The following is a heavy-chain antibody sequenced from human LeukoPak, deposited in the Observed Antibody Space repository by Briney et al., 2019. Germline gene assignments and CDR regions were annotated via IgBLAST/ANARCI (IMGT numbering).Heavy chain of an antibody. J-gene: IGHJ5*02. V-gene: IGHV4-4*07. CDR3: ARDYGSSLREDWFDP. CDR1: GGSISSYY. CDR2: IYTSGST. D-gene: IGHD6-13*01. Sequence: SETLSLTCTVSGGSISSYYWSWIRQPPGKGLEWIGRIYTSGSTNYNPSLKSRVTMSVDTSKNQFPLKLSSVTAADTAVYYCARDYGSSLREDWFDPWGQGTLVTVSS.